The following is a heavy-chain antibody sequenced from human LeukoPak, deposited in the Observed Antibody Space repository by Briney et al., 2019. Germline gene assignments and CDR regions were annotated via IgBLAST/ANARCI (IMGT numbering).Heavy chain of an antibody. CDR2: VFYTGNT. J-gene: IGHJ6*04. V-gene: IGHV4-59*01. CDR1: GASITSYY. D-gene: IGHD6-13*01. CDR3: ARDRSVAADATVYFYGMAV. Sequence: SDTLSLTCTVSGASITSYYWSWLRQPPGHGLEWIGYVFYTGNTNYNPSLKSRVTISLDTSKNQCSLKLNSVTAADTAVYFCARDRSVAADATVYFYGMAVGSKGTTVTVS.